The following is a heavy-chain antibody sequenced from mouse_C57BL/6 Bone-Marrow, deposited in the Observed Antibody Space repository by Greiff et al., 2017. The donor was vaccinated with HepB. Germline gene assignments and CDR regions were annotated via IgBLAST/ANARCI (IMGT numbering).Heavy chain of an antibody. CDR1: GYTFTSYW. CDR3: ARGRKLSY. Sequence: QVQLQQSGAELVKPGASVKVSCKASGYTFTSYWMHWVKQRPGQGLEWIGVIDPSDSYTNYNQKFKGKATLTVDTSSSTAYMQLSSLTSEDSAVYYCARGRKLSYWGQGTTLTVSS. V-gene: IGHV1-59*01. J-gene: IGHJ2*01. CDR2: IDPSDSYT.